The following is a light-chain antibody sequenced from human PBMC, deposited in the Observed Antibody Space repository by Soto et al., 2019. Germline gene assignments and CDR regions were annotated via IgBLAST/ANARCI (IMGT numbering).Light chain of an antibody. J-gene: IGKJ4*02. CDR2: DAS. Sequence: EIVLTQSPATLSLSPGERATLSCRASQSVSSYLAWYQQKPGQAPRLLIYDASNRATGIPARFSGRGSGTDFPLAISSLEPEDFAVYDCQQRSNWPGFGGGTKVEIK. CDR3: QQRSNWPG. CDR1: QSVSSY. V-gene: IGKV3-11*01.